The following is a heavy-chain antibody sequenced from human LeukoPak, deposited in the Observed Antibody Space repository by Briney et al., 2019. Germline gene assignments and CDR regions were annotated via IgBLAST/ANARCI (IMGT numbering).Heavy chain of an antibody. J-gene: IGHJ6*03. CDR1: GGSISSYY. V-gene: IGHV4-59*01. D-gene: IGHD3-10*01. Sequence: SETLSLTCTVSGGSISSYYWSWIRQPPGKGLEWIGYIYYSGSTNYNPSLKSRVTISVDTSKNQFSLKLSSVTAADTAVYYCARVVSGSGSYYKPEYYYYYYMDVWGKGTTVTVSS. CDR2: IYYSGST. CDR3: ARVVSGSGSYYKPEYYYYYYMDV.